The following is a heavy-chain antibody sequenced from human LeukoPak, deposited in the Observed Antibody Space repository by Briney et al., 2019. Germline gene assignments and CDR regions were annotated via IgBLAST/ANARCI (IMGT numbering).Heavy chain of an antibody. Sequence: GGSLRLSCAASGFTLSSYAMSWVRQAPGKGLEWVSAISDSGNTYHADSVKGRFTISRDNAKNSLYLQMNSLRAEDTALYYCARAPGVFLEYFQHWGQGTLVTVSS. V-gene: IGHV3-23*01. CDR1: GFTLSSYA. CDR3: ARAPGVFLEYFQH. D-gene: IGHD2-2*01. J-gene: IGHJ1*01. CDR2: ISDSGNT.